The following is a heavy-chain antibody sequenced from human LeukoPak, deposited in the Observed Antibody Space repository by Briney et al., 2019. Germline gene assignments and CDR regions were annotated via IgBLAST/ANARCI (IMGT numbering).Heavy chain of an antibody. Sequence: KASETLSLTCTVSGGSISSYYWSWIRQPPGKGLEWIGYVYYSGSTNYNPSLKSRVTISVDTSKNQFSLKLSSVTAADTAVYYCARGYYSSGYHRLYYYYGMDVWGQGTTVTVSS. V-gene: IGHV4-59*01. CDR2: VYYSGST. J-gene: IGHJ6*02. CDR1: GGSISSYY. D-gene: IGHD3-22*01. CDR3: ARGYYSSGYHRLYYYYGMDV.